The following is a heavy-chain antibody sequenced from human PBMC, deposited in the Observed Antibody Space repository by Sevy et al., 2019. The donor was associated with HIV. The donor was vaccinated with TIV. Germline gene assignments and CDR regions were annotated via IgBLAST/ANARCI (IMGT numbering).Heavy chain of an antibody. J-gene: IGHJ6*02. CDR3: ARTSRFLEWLLPGGPDYGMDV. Sequence: SETLSLTCTVSGYSISSGYYWGWIRQPPGKGLEWIGSIYHSGSTYYNPSLKSRVTISVDTSKNQFSLKLSSVTAADTAMYYCARTSRFLEWLLPGGPDYGMDVWGQGTTVTVPS. D-gene: IGHD3-3*01. CDR2: IYHSGST. V-gene: IGHV4-38-2*02. CDR1: GYSISSGYY.